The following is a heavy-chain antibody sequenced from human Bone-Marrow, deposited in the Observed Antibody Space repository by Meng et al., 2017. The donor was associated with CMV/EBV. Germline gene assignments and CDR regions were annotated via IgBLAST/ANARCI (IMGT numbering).Heavy chain of an antibody. CDR1: GGSISSYY. Sequence: SETLSLTCTVSGGSISSYYWSWIRQPPGKGLEWIGYIYYSGSTNYNPSLKSRVTISVDTSKNQFSLKLSSVTAADTAVYYCARGAKTGYSSGWYLGAFDIWGQGTMVTVSS. CDR2: IYYSGST. V-gene: IGHV4-59*01. D-gene: IGHD6-19*01. CDR3: ARGAKTGYSSGWYLGAFDI. J-gene: IGHJ3*02.